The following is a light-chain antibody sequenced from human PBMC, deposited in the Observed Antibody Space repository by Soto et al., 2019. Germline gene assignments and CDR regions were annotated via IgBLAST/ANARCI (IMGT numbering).Light chain of an antibody. CDR2: AAS. Sequence: AIQMTQSPSSLSASVGDRVTITCRASQGIRNDLGWYQQKPGKAPKLLIYAASSLQSGVPSRLSGSGSGTDFTLTISSLPHEDVATYYCLQDYNSLRTFGQGTKGEIK. CDR3: LQDYNSLRT. V-gene: IGKV1-6*01. CDR1: QGIRND. J-gene: IGKJ1*01.